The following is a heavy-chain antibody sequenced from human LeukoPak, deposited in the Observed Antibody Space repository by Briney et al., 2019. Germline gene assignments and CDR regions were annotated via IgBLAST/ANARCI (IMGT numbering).Heavy chain of an antibody. Sequence: ASVKVSCKTSGYSFTPYYIHWVRQAPGQGLEGMGVIHPSGGSTIYAQKFQGRVTMTREQSPHVVYMELSRLRSYDPGLCYFCRPGMWYVDYWGQGTLVTVS. J-gene: IGHJ4*02. CDR1: GYSFTPYY. CDR3: CRPGMWYVDY. CDR2: IHPSGGST. D-gene: IGHD2-15*01. V-gene: IGHV1-46*03.